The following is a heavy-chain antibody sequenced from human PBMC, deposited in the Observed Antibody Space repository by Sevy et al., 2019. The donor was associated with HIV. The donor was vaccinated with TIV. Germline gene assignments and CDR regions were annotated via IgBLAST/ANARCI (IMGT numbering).Heavy chain of an antibody. Sequence: ASVKVSCKASGYTFTGYYMHWVRQAPGQGLEWMGRINPNSGGTNYAQKFQGRVTMTRDTSISTAYMELSRLRSDDTAVYYCAREESGYYDSSGYYNYWGQGTLVTVSS. CDR3: AREESGYYDSSGYYNY. CDR2: INPNSGGT. V-gene: IGHV1-2*06. D-gene: IGHD3-22*01. CDR1: GYTFTGYY. J-gene: IGHJ4*02.